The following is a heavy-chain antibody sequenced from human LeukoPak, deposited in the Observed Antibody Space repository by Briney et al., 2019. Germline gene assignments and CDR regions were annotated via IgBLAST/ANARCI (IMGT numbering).Heavy chain of an antibody. V-gene: IGHV1-18*01. CDR1: GYTFTIYG. Sequence: GASVKVSFKASGYTFTIYGISWVRQAPGQGLEWMGWISAYNGNTNYAQKLQVRVTMTTDTSTSTAYMELRSLRSDDTAVYYCAKDIVVVPPAGFDPWGQGTLVTVSS. J-gene: IGHJ5*02. CDR3: AKDIVVVPPAGFDP. D-gene: IGHD2-2*01. CDR2: ISAYNGNT.